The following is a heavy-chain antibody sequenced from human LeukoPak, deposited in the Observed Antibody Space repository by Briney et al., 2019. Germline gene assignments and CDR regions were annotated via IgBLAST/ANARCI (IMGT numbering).Heavy chain of an antibody. J-gene: IGHJ3*02. V-gene: IGHV3-23*01. D-gene: IGHD6-13*01. CDR2: INSGGST. CDR1: GFPFSSSS. CDR3: AKDWPSEWQQLPDYDAFDI. Sequence: GGSLRLLCAASGFPFSSSSMNWVRQAPGKGLEWVSAINSGGSTYHADSLKGRFTISRDNSKNTLYLQMNSLRADDTAVYYCAKDWPSEWQQLPDYDAFDIWGQGTMVTVSS.